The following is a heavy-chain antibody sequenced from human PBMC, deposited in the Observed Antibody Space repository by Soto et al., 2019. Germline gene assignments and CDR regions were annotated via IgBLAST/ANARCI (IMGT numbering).Heavy chain of an antibody. J-gene: IGHJ6*02. CDR1: GGSISIGGYY. CDR3: ARAINFDTTQLGV. V-gene: IGHV4-31*03. D-gene: IGHD3-9*01. Sequence: SETLSLTCTVSGGSISIGGYYWNWIRQPPGKGLEWIGYIYYSGSTYYNPSLRSRLAISVDTSNNQFSLKLTSVTAADTAVYFCARAINFDTTQLGVWGQGTTVTVSS. CDR2: IYYSGST.